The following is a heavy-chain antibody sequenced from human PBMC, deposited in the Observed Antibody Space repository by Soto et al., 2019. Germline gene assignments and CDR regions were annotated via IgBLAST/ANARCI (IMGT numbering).Heavy chain of an antibody. CDR1: GDTFNFYS. V-gene: IGHV1-69*02. D-gene: IGHD3-10*01. Sequence: QVQLVQSGAEVKRPGSSVKVSCKASGDTFNFYSINWVRQAPGLGLEWMGRVNPIVSMSNYAQKFQGRVTLTADKSTTTAYMELSILRSEDTAINYCASSYGSGCRAFDYWGQGALVTVSS. CDR3: ASSYGSGCRAFDY. J-gene: IGHJ4*02. CDR2: VNPIVSMS.